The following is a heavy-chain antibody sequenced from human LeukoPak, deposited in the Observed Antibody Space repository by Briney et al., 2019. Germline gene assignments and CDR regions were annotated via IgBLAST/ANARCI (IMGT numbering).Heavy chain of an antibody. D-gene: IGHD4-17*01. CDR3: ARHYGWFAP. CDR1: GGSFSGYY. Sequence: SETLSLTCAVYGGSFSGYYWSWIRQPPGKGLEWIGEINHSGSTNYNPSLKSRVTISVDTSKNQFSLKLSSVTAADTAVYYCARHYGWFAPWGQGTLVTVSS. J-gene: IGHJ5*02. CDR2: INHSGST. V-gene: IGHV4-34*01.